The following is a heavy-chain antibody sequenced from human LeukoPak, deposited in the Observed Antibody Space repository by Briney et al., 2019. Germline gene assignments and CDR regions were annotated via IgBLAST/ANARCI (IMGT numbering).Heavy chain of an antibody. Sequence: GGSLRLSCAASGFTFGSYALNWVRQAPGKGLEWVGRIKSNFDGGTTDYAAPVKGRFSVSRDDSKNTLVLQMNSLKAEDTAVYYCVTVQFARTMSFDYWGQGTLVTVSS. V-gene: IGHV3-15*01. CDR1: GFTFGSYA. D-gene: IGHD3-10*01. CDR3: VTVQFARTMSFDY. J-gene: IGHJ4*02. CDR2: IKSNFDGGTT.